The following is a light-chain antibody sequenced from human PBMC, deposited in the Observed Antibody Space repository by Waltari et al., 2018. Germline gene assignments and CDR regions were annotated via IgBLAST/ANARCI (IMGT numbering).Light chain of an antibody. V-gene: IGKV3-15*01. CDR2: GAS. J-gene: IGKJ4*01. CDR3: QQYNNWPLT. Sequence: TVMTQSPPTLSVSPGERATLPCRASQSVSSDLAWYQQKPGQAPRLLIYGASTRATGIPGRFSGSGSGTEFTLTISSLQSEDFAVYYCQQYNNWPLTFGGGTKVEI. CDR1: QSVSSD.